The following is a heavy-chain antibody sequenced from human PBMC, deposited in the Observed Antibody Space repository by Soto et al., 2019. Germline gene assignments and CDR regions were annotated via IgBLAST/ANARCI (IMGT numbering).Heavy chain of an antibody. Sequence: EVQLVESGGGLVQPGRSLRLSCAASGFTFDDYAMHWVRQAPGKGLEWVSGISWNSGSIGYADSVKGRFTISRDNAKNSLYLHMNNLRAEDTALYYCAKDHYWYHLGAFDIWGQGIMVTASS. V-gene: IGHV3-9*01. CDR3: AKDHYWYHLGAFDI. CDR1: GFTFDDYA. CDR2: ISWNSGSI. J-gene: IGHJ3*02. D-gene: IGHD2-8*02.